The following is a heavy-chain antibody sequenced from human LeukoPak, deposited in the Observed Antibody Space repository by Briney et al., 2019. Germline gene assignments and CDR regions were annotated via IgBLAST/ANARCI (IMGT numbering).Heavy chain of an antibody. J-gene: IGHJ3*02. CDR3: AKGDYGSPDAFDI. CDR2: ISWNSGSI. Sequence: GGSLRLSCAASGFTFDDYAMHWVRQAPGKGLERVSGISWNSGSIGYADSVKGRFTISRDNAKNSLYLQMNSLRAEDMALYYCAKGDYGSPDAFDIWGQGTMVTVSS. D-gene: IGHD4/OR15-4a*01. V-gene: IGHV3-9*03. CDR1: GFTFDDYA.